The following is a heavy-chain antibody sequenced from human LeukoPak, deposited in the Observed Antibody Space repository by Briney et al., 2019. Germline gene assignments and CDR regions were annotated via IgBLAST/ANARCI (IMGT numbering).Heavy chain of an antibody. Sequence: GGSLRLSCAASGFTFSDYYMSWIRQAPGMGLEWVSYISRSSSTIYYADSVKGRFTTSRDNAKTSLYLQMNSLRAEDTAVYYWAIRGNLGPIWFGESQIVGMDVWGQGTTVTVSS. CDR2: ISRSSSTI. V-gene: IGHV3-11*01. D-gene: IGHD3-10*01. J-gene: IGHJ6*02. CDR3: AIRGNLGPIWFGESQIVGMDV. CDR1: GFTFSDYY.